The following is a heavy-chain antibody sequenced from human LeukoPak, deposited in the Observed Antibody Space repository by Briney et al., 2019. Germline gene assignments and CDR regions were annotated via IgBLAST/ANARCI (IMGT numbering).Heavy chain of an antibody. Sequence: GASMKVSCKASGYTFTGYYMHWVRQAPGQGLEWMGWINPNSGGTNYAQKFQGRVTMTRDTSISTAYMELSRLRSDDTAVYYCARDEDDGYNFDYWGQGTLVTVSS. CDR3: ARDEDDGYNFDY. V-gene: IGHV1-2*02. J-gene: IGHJ4*02. CDR2: INPNSGGT. D-gene: IGHD5-24*01. CDR1: GYTFTGYY.